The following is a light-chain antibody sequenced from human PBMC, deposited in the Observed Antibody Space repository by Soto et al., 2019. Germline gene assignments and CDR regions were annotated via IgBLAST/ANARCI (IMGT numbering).Light chain of an antibody. V-gene: IGKV3-20*01. Sequence: EIVLTQSPGTLSLSPGERATLSCRASQSVSSSYLAWYQQKPGQAPRLLIYGASSRATGIPDRFSGSGSGTDFTLTISRLEPEDFATYYCQQLSSSPLTFGGGTKVEIK. J-gene: IGKJ4*01. CDR3: QQLSSSPLT. CDR2: GAS. CDR1: QSVSSSY.